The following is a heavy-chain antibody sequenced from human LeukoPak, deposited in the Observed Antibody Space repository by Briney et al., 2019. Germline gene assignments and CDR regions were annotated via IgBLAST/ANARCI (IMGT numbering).Heavy chain of an antibody. D-gene: IGHD6-19*01. CDR3: ARDQEQLNM. Sequence: GGSLTLSCAASGITFRSFYMSWVRPAPGKEREWVANINQDGRQKNYVVSVKGRVTISRDNAKNSLHLEMNSLRSEDTAVYYCARDQEQLNMWGQGTMVTVSS. V-gene: IGHV3-7*04. CDR2: INQDGRQK. CDR1: GITFRSFY. J-gene: IGHJ3*02.